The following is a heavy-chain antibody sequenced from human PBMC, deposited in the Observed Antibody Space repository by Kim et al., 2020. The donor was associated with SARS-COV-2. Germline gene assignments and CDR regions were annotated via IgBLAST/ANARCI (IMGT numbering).Heavy chain of an antibody. CDR3: ARGGYSSRWYGRHNWFDP. V-gene: IGHV4-34*01. CDR2: ISHSGST. CDR1: GGSFSGYY. D-gene: IGHD6-13*01. Sequence: SETLSLTCAVYGGSFSGYYWSWIRQRQGQGLEWIGEISHSGSTNYNPSLKSRVAISVDTSKNQFSLKLSSVTAADTAVYYCARGGYSSRWYGRHNWFDPWGQGTLVTVSS. J-gene: IGHJ5*02.